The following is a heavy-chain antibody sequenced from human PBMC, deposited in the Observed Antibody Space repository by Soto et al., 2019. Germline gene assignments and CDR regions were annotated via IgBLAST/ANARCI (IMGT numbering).Heavy chain of an antibody. Sequence: ASVKVSCKASGYTFTSYYMHWVRQAPGQGLEWMGIINPSGGSTSYAQKFQGRVTMTRDTSTSTVYMELSSLRSEDTAVYYCARDPTHARRSGWSNYYYYMDVWGKGTTVTVSS. J-gene: IGHJ6*03. D-gene: IGHD6-19*01. CDR1: GYTFTSYY. CDR3: ARDPTHARRSGWSNYYYYMDV. V-gene: IGHV1-46*03. CDR2: INPSGGST.